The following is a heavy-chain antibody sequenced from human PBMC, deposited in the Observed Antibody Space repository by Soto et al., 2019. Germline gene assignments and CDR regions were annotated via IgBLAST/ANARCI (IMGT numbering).Heavy chain of an antibody. J-gene: IGHJ4*02. Sequence: GGSLRLSCAASGFTFSSYAMHWVRQAPGKGLEWVAVISYDGSNKYYAESVKGRFTISRDNSKNTLYLQMNSLRAEDTAVYYCARGSYYDSSGYLYWGQGTLVTVSS. CDR3: ARGSYYDSSGYLY. CDR1: GFTFSSYA. V-gene: IGHV3-30-3*01. D-gene: IGHD3-22*01. CDR2: ISYDGSNK.